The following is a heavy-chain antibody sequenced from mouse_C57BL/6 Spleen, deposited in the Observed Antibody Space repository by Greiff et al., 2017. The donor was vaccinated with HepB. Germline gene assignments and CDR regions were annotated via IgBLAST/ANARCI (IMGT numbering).Heavy chain of an antibody. Sequence: VQLQQPGAELVKPGASVKLSCKASGYTFTSYWMHWVKQRPGQGLERIGMIHPNSGSTNYNEKFKSKATLTVDKSSSTAYMQLSSLTSEDSAVYYCASAYYYGSSSPWYFDVWGTGTTVTVSS. J-gene: IGHJ1*03. CDR3: ASAYYYGSSSPWYFDV. CDR1: GYTFTSYW. V-gene: IGHV1-64*01. D-gene: IGHD1-1*01. CDR2: IHPNSGST.